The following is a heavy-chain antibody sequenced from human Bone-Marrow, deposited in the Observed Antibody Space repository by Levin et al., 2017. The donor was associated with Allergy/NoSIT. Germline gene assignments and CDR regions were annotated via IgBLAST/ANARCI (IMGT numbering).Heavy chain of an antibody. Sequence: PGESLKISCKASGYTFTGYYMHWVRQAPGQGLEWMGWINPKSGATNFPQKFQGRVTMTRDTSITTAYMELSSLRSDDTAVYYCARIKEGRLLYYYYGMDVWGQGTTVTVSS. J-gene: IGHJ6*02. CDR1: GYTFTGYY. D-gene: IGHD2-15*01. CDR2: INPKSGAT. V-gene: IGHV1-2*02. CDR3: ARIKEGRLLYYYYGMDV.